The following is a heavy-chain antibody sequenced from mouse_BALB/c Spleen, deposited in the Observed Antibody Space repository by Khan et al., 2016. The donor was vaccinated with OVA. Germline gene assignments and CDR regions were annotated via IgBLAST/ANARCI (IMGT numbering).Heavy chain of an antibody. V-gene: IGHV14-1*02. J-gene: IGHJ3*01. CDR1: GFNIKDYY. CDR2: IDPENGDT. CDR3: ARGCYSPWFAY. Sequence: IQLVQSGAELVRPGALVKLSCKASGFNIKDYYMHWVKQRPEQGLVWIGRIDPENGDTIYDPKFQGQVSITSDTSSNTAYLQLSSLTSEDTAVYYCARGCYSPWFAYWGQGTLVTVSA. D-gene: IGHD2-12*01.